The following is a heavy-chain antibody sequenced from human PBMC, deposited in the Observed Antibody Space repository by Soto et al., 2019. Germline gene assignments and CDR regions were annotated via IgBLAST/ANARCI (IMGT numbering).Heavy chain of an antibody. CDR2: ITDSSDTV. Sequence: GGSLRLSCVASGFSFSNYNMNWVRQTPGKGLEWVSYITDSSDTVHYADSVRGRFTISRDNAESSLYLQMNSMRDEDTAVYFCARDFGHGYYLDYWGRGTLVTVSS. D-gene: IGHD3-3*01. CDR1: GFSFSNYN. CDR3: ARDFGHGYYLDY. V-gene: IGHV3-48*02. J-gene: IGHJ4*02.